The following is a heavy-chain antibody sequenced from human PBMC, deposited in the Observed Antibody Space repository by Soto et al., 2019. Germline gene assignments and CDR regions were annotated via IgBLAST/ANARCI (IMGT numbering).Heavy chain of an antibody. V-gene: IGHV3-23*01. D-gene: IGHD5-18*01. CDR2: ISSTGASA. Sequence: EVQMLQSGGGLIQPGGSLRLSCAASGFTFRNFAMSWVRKAPGKWLEWVASISSTGASAFYADSVRGRCTISRDYSKNTLLLLMHTLRGDDTAMYYCAKDVKAADTTMYEAYGFDVWGQGIVVTVS. CDR1: GFTFRNFA. J-gene: IGHJ3*01. CDR3: AKDVKAADTTMYEAYGFDV.